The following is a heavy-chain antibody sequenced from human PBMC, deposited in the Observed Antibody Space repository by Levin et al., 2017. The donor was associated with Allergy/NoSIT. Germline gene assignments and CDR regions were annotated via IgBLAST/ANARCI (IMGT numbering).Heavy chain of an antibody. Sequence: ASVKVSCKASGYTFTGYYMHWVRQAPGQGLEWMGRINPNSGGTNYAQKFQGRVTMTRDTSISTAYMELSRLRSDDTAVYYCAREDYVWGSYRDLTYPFDYWGQGTLVTVSS. J-gene: IGHJ4*02. D-gene: IGHD3-16*02. CDR3: AREDYVWGSYRDLTYPFDY. CDR1: GYTFTGYY. V-gene: IGHV1-2*06. CDR2: INPNSGGT.